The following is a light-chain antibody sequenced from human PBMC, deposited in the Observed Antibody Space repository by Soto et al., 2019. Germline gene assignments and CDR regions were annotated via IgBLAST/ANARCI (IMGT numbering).Light chain of an antibody. CDR2: GAS. V-gene: IGKV3-15*01. J-gene: IGKJ5*01. CDR3: QQYNNYIS. Sequence: EIVMTQSPATLSVSPGERDTLSCGARQSISTNLAWYHHKRGQAPRLLIYGASTKATGIPARFSGSGSGTEFALTISGRESEDFVVYYCQQYNNYISVGQGTLLEIK. CDR1: QSISTN.